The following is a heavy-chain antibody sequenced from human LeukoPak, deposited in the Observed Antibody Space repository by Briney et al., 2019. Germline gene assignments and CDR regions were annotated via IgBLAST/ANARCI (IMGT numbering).Heavy chain of an antibody. V-gene: IGHV3-23*01. D-gene: IGHD1-26*01. J-gene: IGHJ6*03. CDR2: ISGSGGST. CDR3: ARDGVGATLHYYYYYYMDV. CDR1: GFTFSNYG. Sequence: PGGSLRLSCAASGFTFSNYGMSWVRQAPGKGLEWVSAISGSGGSTYYADSVKGRFTISRDNSKNTLYLQMNSLRAEDTAVYYCARDGVGATLHYYYYYYMDVWGKGTTVTVSS.